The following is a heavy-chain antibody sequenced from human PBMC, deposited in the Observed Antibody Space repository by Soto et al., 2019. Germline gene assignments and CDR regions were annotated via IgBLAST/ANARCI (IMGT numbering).Heavy chain of an antibody. J-gene: IGHJ6*02. CDR2: IIPILGIA. D-gene: IGHD1-26*01. CDR3: ARIVGATYYGMDV. CDR1: GGTFSSYT. V-gene: IGHV1-69*02. Sequence: QVQLVQSGAEVKKPGSSVKVSCKASGGTFSSYTISWVRQAPGQGLEWMGRIIPILGIANYAQKFQGRVTITADKSTSTAYMELSSLRSEVTAVYYCARIVGATYYGMDVWGQGTTVTVSS.